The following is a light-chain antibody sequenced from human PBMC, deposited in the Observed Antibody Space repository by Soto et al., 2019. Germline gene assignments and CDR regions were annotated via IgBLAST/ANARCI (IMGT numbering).Light chain of an antibody. CDR3: QQYGNSPRYS. J-gene: IGKJ2*03. CDR1: QSVDSRY. Sequence: EIVLTQSPGTLSLSPGERATLSCRASQSVDSRYLAWYQQKPGQAPRLLIYAVSSRATGIPDRFSGSGSGTVFTLTISRLEPEDFAEYYCQQYGNSPRYSFGQGTKLEIK. CDR2: AVS. V-gene: IGKV3-20*01.